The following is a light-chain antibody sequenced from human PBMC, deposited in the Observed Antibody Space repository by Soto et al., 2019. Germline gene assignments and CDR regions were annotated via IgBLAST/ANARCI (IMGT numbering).Light chain of an antibody. J-gene: IGLJ1*01. CDR2: EVT. CDR3: SSYTNINTRACV. V-gene: IGLV2-14*01. Sequence: QSALTQPASVSGSPGQSMTSSGTVTGVEIGSYNRVSWYQQHPGKAPKLIIYEVTDRPSGVSNRFSGSKSGNTASLTISGLQAEDEAEYYCSSYTNINTRACVFGTGTKVTVL. CDR1: GVEIGSYNR.